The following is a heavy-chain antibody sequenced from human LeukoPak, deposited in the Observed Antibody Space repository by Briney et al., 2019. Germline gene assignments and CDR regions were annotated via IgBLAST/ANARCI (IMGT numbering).Heavy chain of an antibody. CDR1: GFTFSNYA. D-gene: IGHD6-13*01. Sequence: TGGSLRLSCAASGFTFSNYAMHWVRQAPGKGLEWVAIISYDGSNKYYADSVKGRFTISRDNSKTTLYLQMNSLRAEDTAVYYCARGSIATAGSSKGYMGVWGKGTTVTVSS. CDR2: ISYDGSNK. V-gene: IGHV3-30-3*01. J-gene: IGHJ6*03. CDR3: ARGSIATAGSSKGYMGV.